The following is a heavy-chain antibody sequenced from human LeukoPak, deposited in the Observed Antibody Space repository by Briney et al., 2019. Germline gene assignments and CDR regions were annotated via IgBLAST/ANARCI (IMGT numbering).Heavy chain of an antibody. CDR2: IYPADSDT. CDR1: GYTFTSYW. V-gene: IGHV5-51*01. J-gene: IGHJ4*02. CDR3: ARHGSMSFTPLVY. D-gene: IGHD2-15*01. Sequence: GKSLTLSCKASGYTFTSYWIGWVRQMPGRGLEWMGFIYPADSDTKYSPPFQGQVIISADKSTNTAYLEWSSLKPSDTATYYCARHGSMSFTPLVYWGQGTVVTVTS.